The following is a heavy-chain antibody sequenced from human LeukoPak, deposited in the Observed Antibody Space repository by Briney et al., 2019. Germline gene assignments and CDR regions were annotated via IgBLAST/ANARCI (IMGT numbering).Heavy chain of an antibody. J-gene: IGHJ4*02. Sequence: SETLSLTCTVSGGSISSGGYYWSWIRQHPGKGLEWIGYIYYSGSTYYSPSLKSRVTISVDTSKNQFSLKLSSVTAADTAVYYCASRGGDMASYFDYWGQGTLVTVSS. V-gene: IGHV4-31*03. D-gene: IGHD2-21*02. CDR3: ASRGGDMASYFDY. CDR2: IYYSGST. CDR1: GGSISSGGYY.